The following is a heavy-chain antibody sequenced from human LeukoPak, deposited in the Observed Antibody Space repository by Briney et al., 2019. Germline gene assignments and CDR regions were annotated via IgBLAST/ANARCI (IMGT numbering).Heavy chain of an antibody. CDR3: ARGGPAAIPYYYYYYMDV. J-gene: IGHJ6*03. D-gene: IGHD2-2*01. V-gene: IGHV4-61*02. Sequence: TLSLTCTVSGGSISSGSYYWSWIRQPAGKGLEWIGRIYTSGSTNYNPSLKSRVTISVDTSKNQFSLKLSSVTAADTAVYYCARGGPAAIPYYYYYYMDVWGKGTTVTVSS. CDR2: IYTSGST. CDR1: GGSISSGSYY.